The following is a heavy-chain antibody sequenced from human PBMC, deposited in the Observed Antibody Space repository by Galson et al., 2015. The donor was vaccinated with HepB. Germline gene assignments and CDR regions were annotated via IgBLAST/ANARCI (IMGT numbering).Heavy chain of an antibody. CDR1: GGTVASYA. CDR3: AKIRGLSGRKWFDP. CDR2: IIPLFETP. D-gene: IGHD3-10*01. Sequence: SVKVSCKASGGTVASYAITWVRQASGQGLEWMGGIIPLFETPKYAQKFQGRLTITADESTSTAYMELSSLRSDDTAMYFCAKIRGLSGRKWFDPWGQGTQVTVSS. V-gene: IGHV1-69*13. J-gene: IGHJ5*02.